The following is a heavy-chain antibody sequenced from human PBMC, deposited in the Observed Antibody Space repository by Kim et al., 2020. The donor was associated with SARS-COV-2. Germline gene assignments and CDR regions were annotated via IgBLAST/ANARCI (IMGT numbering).Heavy chain of an antibody. CDR3: ARIITMVRGVIIKDYYYYGMDV. D-gene: IGHD3-10*01. CDR1: GYTFTSYG. Sequence: ASVKVSCKASGYTFTSYGISWVRQAPGQGLEWMGWISAYNGNTNYAQKLQGRVTMTTDTSTSTAYMELRSLRSDDTAVYYCARIITMVRGVIIKDYYYYGMDVWGQGTTVTVSS. CDR2: ISAYNGNT. V-gene: IGHV1-18*01. J-gene: IGHJ6*02.